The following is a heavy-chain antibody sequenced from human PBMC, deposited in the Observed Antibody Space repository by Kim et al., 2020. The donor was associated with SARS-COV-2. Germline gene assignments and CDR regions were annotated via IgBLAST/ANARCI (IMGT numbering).Heavy chain of an antibody. CDR2: INTDGSGT. J-gene: IGHJ5*01. D-gene: IGHD2-15*01. V-gene: IGHV3-74*01. CDR1: GFTFSSYW. CDR3: ARGLLWNVYCTGGTCYSDWFDS. Sequence: GGSLRLSCAASGFTFSSYWMHWVRQAPGKGLVWVSRINTDGSGTSYADSVKGRFTISRDNAKNTLYLQLNSLRAEDTAVYYCARGLLWNVYCTGGTCYSDWFDSWGQGTLVTVSS.